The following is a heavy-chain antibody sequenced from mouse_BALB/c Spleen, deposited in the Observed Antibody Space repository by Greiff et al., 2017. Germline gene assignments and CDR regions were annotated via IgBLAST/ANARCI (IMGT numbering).Heavy chain of an antibody. D-gene: IGHD2-1*01. J-gene: IGHJ2*01. Sequence: EVQLQESGPELMKPGASVKISCKASGYSFTSYYMHWVKQSHGKSLEWIGYIDPFNGGTSYNQKFKGKATLTVYKSSSTAYMHLSSLTSEDSAVYYCARAPHGNYYFDYWGEGTTLTVSS. CDR2: IDPFNGGT. CDR3: ARAPHGNYYFDY. CDR1: GYSFTSYY. V-gene: IGHV1S135*01.